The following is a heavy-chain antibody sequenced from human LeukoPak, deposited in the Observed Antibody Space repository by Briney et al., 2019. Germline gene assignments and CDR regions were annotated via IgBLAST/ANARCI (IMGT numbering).Heavy chain of an antibody. Sequence: GGSLRLSCAASGFTLRTYAMSWVRQTPGKGLERVAARSSSHAGTYHADSVRGRFTISRDNSKKTLYLQMNSLRAEAAAVYFCAKAPVTSCRGAYCYPFDSWGQGTVVTVSS. CDR3: AKAPVTSCRGAYCYPFDS. J-gene: IGHJ4*02. D-gene: IGHD2-21*01. CDR2: RSSSHAGT. V-gene: IGHV3-23*01. CDR1: GFTLRTYA.